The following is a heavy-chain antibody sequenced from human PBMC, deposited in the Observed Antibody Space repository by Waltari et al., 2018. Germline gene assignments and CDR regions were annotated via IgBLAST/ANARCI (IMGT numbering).Heavy chain of an antibody. J-gene: IGHJ4*02. CDR2: IYHSGRT. D-gene: IGHD6-13*01. Sequence: QVQLQESGPGLVKPSGTLSLTCPVSGGPLRSSHWWSWVRQPPGKGLEWIGGIYHSGRTNYNPALKRRVTRAVDKSKNQVSLKVSSVTAADTAVYYCARDEKEAAARWGQGTLVTVSS. CDR1: GGPLRSSHW. CDR3: ARDEKEAAAR. V-gene: IGHV4-4*02.